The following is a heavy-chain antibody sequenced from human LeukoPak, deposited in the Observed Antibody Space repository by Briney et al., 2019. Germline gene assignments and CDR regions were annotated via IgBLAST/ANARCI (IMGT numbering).Heavy chain of an antibody. CDR1: GITFRSYA. CDR2: ISYDGTNE. Sequence: PGGSLRLSCAASGITFRSYAMHWVRQGPGKGLEWVAGISYDGTNEYYADSVKGRFTISRDNSKNTVYLRMNSLRVEDTALYYCARRGGEVLATYNWFDPWGQGTLVTVSS. D-gene: IGHD3-3*02. V-gene: IGHV3-30*04. CDR3: ARRGGEVLATYNWFDP. J-gene: IGHJ5*02.